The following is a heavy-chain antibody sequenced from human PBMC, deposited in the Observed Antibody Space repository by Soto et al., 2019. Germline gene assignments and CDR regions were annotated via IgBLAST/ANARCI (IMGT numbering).Heavy chain of an antibody. J-gene: IGHJ4*02. D-gene: IGHD6-19*01. CDR1: GGTFSSYA. V-gene: IGHV1-69*06. CDR3: AKQEYSSGWYSADY. Sequence: SVKVSCKASGGTFSSYAISWVRQAPGQGLEWMGGIIPIFGTANYAQKFQGRVTITADKSTSTAYMELSSLRSEDTAVYYCAKQEYSSGWYSADYWGQGTLVTVSS. CDR2: IIPIFGTA.